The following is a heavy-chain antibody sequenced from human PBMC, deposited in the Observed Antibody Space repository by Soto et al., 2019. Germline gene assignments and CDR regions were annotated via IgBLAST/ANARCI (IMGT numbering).Heavy chain of an antibody. CDR2: INAGNGNT. J-gene: IGHJ4*02. D-gene: IGHD2-21*01. Sequence: GASVKVSCKASGYTFTSYAMHWVRQAPGQRLEWMGWINAGNGNTKYSQKFQGRVTITRDTSASTAYMELSSLRSEDTAVYYCARDSPGPQHYFDYWGQGNMVNVSS. CDR1: GYTFTSYA. CDR3: ARDSPGPQHYFDY. V-gene: IGHV1-3*01.